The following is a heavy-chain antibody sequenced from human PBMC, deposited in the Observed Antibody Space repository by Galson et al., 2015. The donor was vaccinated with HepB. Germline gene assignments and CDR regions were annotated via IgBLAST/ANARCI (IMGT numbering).Heavy chain of an antibody. CDR3: AKEKTSSGWFDR. V-gene: IGHV3-23*01. Sequence: SLRLSCAASGFSFSTYAMSWVRQAPGKGLEWVSAISGSGTRTYSADSVKGRFIISRDNSKNTLFLQMNSLRAEDTAVYYCAKEKTSSGWFDRWGQGTLVTVSS. D-gene: IGHD2-2*01. CDR1: GFSFSTYA. J-gene: IGHJ5*02. CDR2: ISGSGTRT.